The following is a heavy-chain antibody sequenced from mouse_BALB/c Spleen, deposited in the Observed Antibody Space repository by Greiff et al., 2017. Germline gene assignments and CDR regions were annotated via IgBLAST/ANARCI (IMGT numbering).Heavy chain of an antibody. V-gene: IGHV1-15*01. CDR3: TPITTATSNYYAMDY. D-gene: IGHD1-2*01. J-gene: IGHJ4*01. CDR2: IDPETGGT. CDR1: GYTFTDYE. Sequence: LVESGAELVRPGASVTLSCKASGYTFTDYEMHWVKQTPVHGLEWIGAIDPETGGTAYNQKFKGKATLTADKSSSTAYMELRSLTSEDSAVYYCTPITTATSNYYAMDYWGQGTSVTVSS.